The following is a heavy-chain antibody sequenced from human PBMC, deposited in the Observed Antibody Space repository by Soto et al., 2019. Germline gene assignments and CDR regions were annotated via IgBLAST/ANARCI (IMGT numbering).Heavy chain of an antibody. CDR1: GGSISSGDYC. V-gene: IGHV4-30-2*05. CDR2: NYNSGST. D-gene: IGHD6-13*01. CDR3: ARAAHYSSPFRWFDP. J-gene: IGHJ5*02. Sequence: SETLSLTCAVSGGSISSGDYCWSWIRQPPGKGLEWVGYNYNSGSTYYNPSLKSRVTISVDTSKNQFSLKLSSVTAADTAVYYCARAAHYSSPFRWFDPWGQGTLVTVSS.